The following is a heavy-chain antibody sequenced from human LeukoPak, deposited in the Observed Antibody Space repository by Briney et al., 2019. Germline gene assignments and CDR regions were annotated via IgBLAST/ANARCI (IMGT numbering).Heavy chain of an antibody. CDR2: INPNSGGT. CDR1: GYTFTGYY. CDR3: AKNMGYGDYWYFDL. V-gene: IGHV1-2*02. Sequence: ASVKVSCKASGYTFTGYYMHWVRQAPGQGLEWMGWINPNSGGTNYAQKFQGRVTMTRDTSISTAYMELTRLNSDDTAVYYCAKNMGYGDYWYFDLWGRGTLVTVSS. J-gene: IGHJ2*01. D-gene: IGHD4-17*01.